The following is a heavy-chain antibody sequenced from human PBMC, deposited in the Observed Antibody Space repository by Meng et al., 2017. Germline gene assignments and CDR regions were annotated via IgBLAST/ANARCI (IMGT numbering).Heavy chain of an antibody. V-gene: IGHV1-69*13. D-gene: IGHD1-14*01. CDR1: GGSFSTHT. CDR3: ARGRRNEPLFDY. J-gene: IGHJ4*02. CDR2: LIAVFDKT. Sequence: QVQLVQSGAVGKKHGSSVKVACKTSGGSFSTHTFSWVRQAPGQGLEWMGGLIAVFDKTKAAPRFQDRVTFTADESTSTAYMELSSLTFDDTAVYFCARGRRNEPLFDYWGQGTLVTVSS.